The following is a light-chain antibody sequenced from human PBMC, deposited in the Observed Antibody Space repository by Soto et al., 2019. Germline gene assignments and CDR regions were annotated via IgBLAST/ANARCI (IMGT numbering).Light chain of an antibody. CDR1: QSVSSSY. CDR2: GAS. Sequence: EIVLTQSPGTLSLSPGERATLSCRASQSVSSSYLAWYQHKPGQAPRLLIYGASSRATGIPDRFSGSGSGTDFTLTSSGLEPEDFAVYYCQQYGSSPHTFGQGTKLEIK. J-gene: IGKJ2*01. CDR3: QQYGSSPHT. V-gene: IGKV3-20*01.